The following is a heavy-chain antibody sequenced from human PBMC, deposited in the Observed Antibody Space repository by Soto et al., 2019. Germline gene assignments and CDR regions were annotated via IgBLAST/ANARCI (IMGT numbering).Heavy chain of an antibody. Sequence: GGSVSSGSYYWSWIRQPPGKGLEWIGYIYYSGSTNYNPSLKSRVTISVDTSKNQFSLKLSSVTAADTAVYYCARDLGISMVRGVEVAFDSWGQGTLVTVSS. CDR3: ARDLGISMVRGVEVAFDS. J-gene: IGHJ4*02. CDR1: GGSVSSGSYY. D-gene: IGHD3-10*01. CDR2: IYYSGST. V-gene: IGHV4-61*01.